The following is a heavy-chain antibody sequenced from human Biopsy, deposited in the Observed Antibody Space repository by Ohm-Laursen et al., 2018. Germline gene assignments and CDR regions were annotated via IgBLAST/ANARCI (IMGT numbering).Heavy chain of an antibody. V-gene: IGHV1-18*04. CDR1: GYTFTAYG. CDR2: ISTYNDDT. D-gene: IGHD3-3*01. J-gene: IGHJ3*02. Sequence: GASVKVSCKTSGYTFTAYGISWVRQAPGQGLEWMGWISTYNDDTNIAQKFQGRVSMTTDTSTRTAYMELRSLRSGDTAIYFCARDPGYDFWSGSDPFDIWGQGTLVTV. CDR3: ARDPGYDFWSGSDPFDI.